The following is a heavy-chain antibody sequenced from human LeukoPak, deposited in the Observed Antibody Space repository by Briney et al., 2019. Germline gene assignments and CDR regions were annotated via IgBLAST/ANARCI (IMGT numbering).Heavy chain of an antibody. CDR1: GYTFTSYG. D-gene: IGHD5-12*01. CDR2: ISAYNGNT. CDR3: ARIGYKALRLLGY. V-gene: IGHV1-18*01. J-gene: IGHJ4*02. Sequence: ASVKVSCKASGYTFTSYGISWVRQAPGQGLEWMGWISAYNGNTNYAQKPQGRVTMTRNTSISTAYMELSSLRSEDTAVYYCARIGYKALRLLGYWGQGTLVTVSS.